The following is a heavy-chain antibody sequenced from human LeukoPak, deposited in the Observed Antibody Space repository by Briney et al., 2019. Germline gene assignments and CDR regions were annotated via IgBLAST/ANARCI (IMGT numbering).Heavy chain of an antibody. D-gene: IGHD5-12*01. CDR3: ARDRYGYSGYDLFDY. CDR1: GYTFTGYY. J-gene: IGHJ4*02. CDR2: INPNSGGT. Sequence: ASVKVSCKASGYTFTGYYMHWVRQAPGQGLEWMGWINPNSGGTNYAQKFQGRVTMTRDTSISTAYMELSRLRSDDTAVYYCARDRYGYSGYDLFDYWGQGTLVTVSS. V-gene: IGHV1-2*02.